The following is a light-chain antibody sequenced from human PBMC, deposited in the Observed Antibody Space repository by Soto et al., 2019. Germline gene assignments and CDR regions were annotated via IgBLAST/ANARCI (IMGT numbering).Light chain of an antibody. CDR3: QQYSSSPS. CDR2: GAS. V-gene: IGKV3-15*01. CDR1: QSVSSN. Sequence: ERVMTQSPATLSVSPGGRATLSCRASQSVSSNLAWYQQKPGQAPRLLIYGASTRATGIPARLSGSGSGTVLTLTISSLQSEDFAEYHCQQYSSSPSFGQGTRLEIK. J-gene: IGKJ5*01.